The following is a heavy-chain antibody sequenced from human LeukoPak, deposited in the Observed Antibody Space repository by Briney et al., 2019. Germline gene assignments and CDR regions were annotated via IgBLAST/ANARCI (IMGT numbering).Heavy chain of an antibody. Sequence: SETLSLTCTVPGGSISSYYWSWIRQPPGKGLEWIGYIYYSGSTNYNPSLKSRATISVDTSKNQFSLKLSSVTAADTAVYYCARLRYSGSYNFDYWGQGTLVTVSS. CDR3: ARLRYSGSYNFDY. J-gene: IGHJ4*02. CDR1: GGSISSYY. V-gene: IGHV4-59*08. CDR2: IYYSGST. D-gene: IGHD1-26*01.